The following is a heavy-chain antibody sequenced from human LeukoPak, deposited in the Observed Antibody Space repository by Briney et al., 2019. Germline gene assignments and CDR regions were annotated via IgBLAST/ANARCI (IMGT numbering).Heavy chain of an antibody. J-gene: IGHJ4*02. CDR2: IFYSGST. CDR1: GGSISSYY. CDR3: AREQRYYDSSGYSTIFDY. Sequence: SETLSLTCTVSGGSISSYYWSWIRQPPGKGLEWIGNIFYSGSTYYNPSLKSRVTISVDTSKNQFSLKLSSVTAADTAVYYCAREQRYYDSSGYSTIFDYWGQGILVTVSS. V-gene: IGHV4-59*06. D-gene: IGHD3-22*01.